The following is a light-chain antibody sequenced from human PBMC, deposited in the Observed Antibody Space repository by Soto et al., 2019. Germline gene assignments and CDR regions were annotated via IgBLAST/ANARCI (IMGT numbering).Light chain of an antibody. J-gene: IGLJ1*01. Sequence: QSVLTQPPSASGTPGQTVTISCSGSRSNIGNNYVCWYQQLPGAAPKLLIYRNTQRPSGVPDRFSGSKSGTAASLAISGLRSEDESDYFCEEWDRSRSGNLFVTGNKVPVL. CDR3: EEWDRSRSGNL. CDR1: RSNIGNNY. CDR2: RNT. V-gene: IGLV1-47*01.